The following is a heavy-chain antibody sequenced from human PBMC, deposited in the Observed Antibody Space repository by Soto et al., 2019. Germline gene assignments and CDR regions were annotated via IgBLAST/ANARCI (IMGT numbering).Heavy chain of an antibody. CDR2: INPSGGST. J-gene: IGHJ5*02. D-gene: IGHD6-19*01. V-gene: IGHV1-46*01. CDR3: AKFRHSSGWVNWFDP. Sequence: GASVKVSCKTSGYTFTSYYMHWVRQAPGQGLEWMGIINPSGGSTSYAQKFQGRVTMTRDTSTSTVYMELSSLRSEDTAVYYCAKFRHSSGWVNWFDPWGQGTLVTV. CDR1: GYTFTSYY.